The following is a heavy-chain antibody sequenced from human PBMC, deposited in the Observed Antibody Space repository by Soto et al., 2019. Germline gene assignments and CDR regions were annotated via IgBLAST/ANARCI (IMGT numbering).Heavy chain of an antibody. CDR1: GGSISSGGYY. Sequence: PSETLSLTCTVSGGSISSGGYYWSWIRQHPGKGLEWIGYIYYSGSTYYNPSLKSRVTISVDTSKNQFSLKLSSVTAADTAVYYCARGAAGYSSSWEYFQHWGQGTLVTVSS. D-gene: IGHD6-13*01. J-gene: IGHJ1*01. CDR3: ARGAAGYSSSWEYFQH. CDR2: IYYSGST. V-gene: IGHV4-31*03.